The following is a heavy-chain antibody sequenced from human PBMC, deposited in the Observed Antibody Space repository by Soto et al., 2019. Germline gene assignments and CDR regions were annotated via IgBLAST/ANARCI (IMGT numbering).Heavy chain of an antibody. D-gene: IGHD1-26*01. Sequence: GSRILFGGASGFICSKYIMNRVRQAPWKGLEWLSYISSNSVTIYYADPVRGRLTIFRDNSKNSLYLQMNSLREEHTAVYYCAREDILGTTSFDYWGQGTLVTVPS. CDR2: ISSNSVTI. J-gene: IGHJ4*02. CDR1: GFICSKYI. CDR3: AREDILGTTSFDY. V-gene: IGHV3-48*02.